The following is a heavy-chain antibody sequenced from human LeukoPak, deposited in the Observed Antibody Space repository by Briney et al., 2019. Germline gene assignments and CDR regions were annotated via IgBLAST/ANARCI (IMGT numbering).Heavy chain of an antibody. Sequence: ASVKLSCKASGYTFTSYGISWVRQSPGQGLEWMGWISAYNGNTNYAQKLQGRVTMTTDTSTSTAYMELRSLRSDDTAVYYCARDLAVTGTDAFDIWGQGKRLTVSS. V-gene: IGHV1-18*01. D-gene: IGHD6-19*01. J-gene: IGHJ3*02. CDR1: GYTFTSYG. CDR3: ARDLAVTGTDAFDI. CDR2: ISAYNGNT.